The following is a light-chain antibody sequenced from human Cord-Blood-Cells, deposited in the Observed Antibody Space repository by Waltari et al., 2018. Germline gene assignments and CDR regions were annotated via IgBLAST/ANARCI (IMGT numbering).Light chain of an antibody. CDR3: CSYAGSSTYV. CDR1: SSDVGSYNL. Sequence: QSALTQPASVSGSPGQSITISCTGTSSDVGSYNLVSWYQQHPGKAPKLMIYEGSKRPSGVSNRFSGSKSGNTASLTISVLQAEYEADYYCCSYAGSSTYVFGTGTKVTVL. V-gene: IGLV2-23*01. J-gene: IGLJ1*01. CDR2: EGS.